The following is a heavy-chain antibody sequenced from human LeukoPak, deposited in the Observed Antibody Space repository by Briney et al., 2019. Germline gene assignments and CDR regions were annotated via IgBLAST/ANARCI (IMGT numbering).Heavy chain of an antibody. CDR2: INHSGST. Sequence: PSETLSLTCAVYGGSFSGYHWSWIRQPPGKGLEWIGEINHSGSTNYNPSLKSRVTISVDTSKNQFSLKLSSVTAADTAVYYCARGFIVGATSYYYYYMDVWGKGTTVTVSS. CDR1: GGSFSGYH. J-gene: IGHJ6*03. D-gene: IGHD1-26*01. CDR3: ARGFIVGATSYYYYYMDV. V-gene: IGHV4-34*01.